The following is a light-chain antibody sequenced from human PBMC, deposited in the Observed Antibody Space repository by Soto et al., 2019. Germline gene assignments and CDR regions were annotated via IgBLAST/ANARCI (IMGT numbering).Light chain of an antibody. CDR3: QQYGSSSTWT. J-gene: IGKJ1*01. Sequence: EIVLTQSPGTLSLSPGERATLSCRVSQSVSSSYLAWYQQKPGQAPRLLIYGASSRATGIPDRFSGSGSGTDFTLTISRLEPEDFAVYYCQQYGSSSTWTFGQGTKVEI. CDR1: QSVSSSY. V-gene: IGKV3-20*01. CDR2: GAS.